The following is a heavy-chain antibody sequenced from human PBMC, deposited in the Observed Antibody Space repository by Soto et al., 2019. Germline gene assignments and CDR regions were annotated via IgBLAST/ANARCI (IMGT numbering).Heavy chain of an antibody. J-gene: IGHJ3*02. CDR1: GGSSTGDY. CDR3: ARLGEAAFDI. CDR2: IYYTGTT. D-gene: IGHD3-16*01. Sequence: NPSETLSLTCTVSGGSSTGDYWSWIRQPPGKGLEWIGYIYYTGTTSYNPSLKSRVTMSVEASKNQFSLNLSSMTAADTAVYYCARLGEAAFDIWGQGTVVTVSS. V-gene: IGHV4-59*08.